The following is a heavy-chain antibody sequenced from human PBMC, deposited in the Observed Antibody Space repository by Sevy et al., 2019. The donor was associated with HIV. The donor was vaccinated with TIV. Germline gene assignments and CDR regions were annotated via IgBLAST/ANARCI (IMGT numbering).Heavy chain of an antibody. V-gene: IGHV1-2*02. CDR1: GYTFTDYY. CDR2: INPHIGGT. D-gene: IGHD2-2*01. J-gene: IGHJ4*02. Sequence: ASVKVSCKASGYTFTDYYIHWVRQAPGQGLEWMGWINPHIGGTNFAQNFQGRVTMTRDSSISTAYLDLSRLRSDDTAIYYCARGDSLVVPPATVDYWGQGTLVTVSS. CDR3: ARGDSLVVPPATVDY.